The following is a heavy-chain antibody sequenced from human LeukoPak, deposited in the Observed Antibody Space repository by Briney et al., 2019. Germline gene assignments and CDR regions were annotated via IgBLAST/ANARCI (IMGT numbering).Heavy chain of an antibody. V-gene: IGHV4-39*01. CDR3: ARQVGNIWYPDY. Sequence: SETLSLTCTVSGGSISTSNYYWGWIRQPPGEGLEWIGSIYYSGSTYYNPSLKSRVTISVDTSKKQFSLIMNSLTAADTAVYYCARQVGNIWYPDYWGQGTLVTVSS. J-gene: IGHJ4*02. D-gene: IGHD6-13*01. CDR1: GGSISTSNYY. CDR2: IYYSGST.